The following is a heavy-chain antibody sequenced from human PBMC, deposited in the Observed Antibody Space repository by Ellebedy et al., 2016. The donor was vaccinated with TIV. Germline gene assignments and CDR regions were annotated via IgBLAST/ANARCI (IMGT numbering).Heavy chain of an antibody. V-gene: IGHV4-59*01. CDR2: IYYSGST. D-gene: IGHD3-3*01. J-gene: IGHJ6*02. CDR1: GGSINSYY. CDR3: ARAQINDFWSGYYTHYYSYGMDV. Sequence: GSLRLSCTVSGGSINSYYWSWIRQPPGKGLEWIGYIYYSGSTNFNPSLKSRVTISVDTSKNQFSLKLSSVTAADTAVYYCARAQINDFWSGYYTHYYSYGMDVWGQGTTVTVSS.